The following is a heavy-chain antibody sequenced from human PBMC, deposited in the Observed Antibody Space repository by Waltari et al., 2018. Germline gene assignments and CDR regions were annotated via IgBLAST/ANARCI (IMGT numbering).Heavy chain of an antibody. Sequence: QVQLQESGPGLVKPSQTLSLTCTVSGGSISSGSYYWSWIRQPAGKGLEWIGYINTSGSTNSNPALKSLVTISVDTSKYQCSLKLSSVTAADTAVYYCARDGSDYGDYVYDYWGQGTLVTVSS. J-gene: IGHJ4*02. V-gene: IGHV4-61*09. CDR3: ARDGSDYGDYVYDY. CDR2: INTSGST. D-gene: IGHD4-17*01. CDR1: GGSISSGSYY.